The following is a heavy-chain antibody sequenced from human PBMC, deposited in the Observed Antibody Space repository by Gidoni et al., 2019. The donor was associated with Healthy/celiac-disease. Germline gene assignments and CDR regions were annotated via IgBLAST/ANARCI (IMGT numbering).Heavy chain of an antibody. J-gene: IGHJ4*02. CDR2: ISSSSSYI. V-gene: IGHV3-21*01. Sequence: EVQLVESGGGMVKPGGSLRLSCAASGFTFSSYSMTWVRQAPGKGLAWVSSISSSSSYIYYADSVKGRFTISRDNAKNSLYLQMNSLRAEDTAVYYCARFAAVDTAMVTDYWGQGTLVTVSS. D-gene: IGHD5-18*01. CDR3: ARFAAVDTAMVTDY. CDR1: GFTFSSYS.